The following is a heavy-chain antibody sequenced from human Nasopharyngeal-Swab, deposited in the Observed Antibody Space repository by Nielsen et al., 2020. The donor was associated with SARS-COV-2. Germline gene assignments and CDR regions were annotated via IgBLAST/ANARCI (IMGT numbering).Heavy chain of an antibody. J-gene: IGHJ4*02. CDR3: TTLLWFGDGLPHY. D-gene: IGHD3-10*01. CDR2: ISGSGGST. Sequence: VRQAPGKGLEWVSAISGSGGSTYYADSVKGRFTISRDNSKNTLYLQMNSLKTEDTAVYYCTTLLWFGDGLPHYWGQGTLVTVSS. V-gene: IGHV3-23*01.